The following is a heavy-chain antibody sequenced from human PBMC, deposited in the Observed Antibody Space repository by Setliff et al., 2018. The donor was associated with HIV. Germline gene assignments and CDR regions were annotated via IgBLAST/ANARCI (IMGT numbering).Heavy chain of an antibody. CDR3: ARGGAVSADFDS. V-gene: IGHV4-39*07. J-gene: IGHJ5*01. CDR1: GGSINTPTYY. D-gene: IGHD3-16*01. CDR2: IFHSGIT. Sequence: SETLSLTCGVSGGSINTPTYYWGWIRQPPGKGLEWIANIFHSGITSYNPSLRSRVTISVDTSRNQFSLKLNSVTAADTAVYFCARGGAVSADFDSWGQGTLVTVSS.